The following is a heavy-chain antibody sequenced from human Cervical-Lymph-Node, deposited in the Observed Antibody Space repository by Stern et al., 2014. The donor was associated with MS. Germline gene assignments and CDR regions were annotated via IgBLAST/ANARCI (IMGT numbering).Heavy chain of an antibody. J-gene: IGHJ6*02. CDR1: GASISSASDY. V-gene: IGHV4-61*02. CDR3: ARESEAYYNYGLDV. Sequence: QVQLQESGPGLVKPSQTLSLTCTVSGASISSASDYWSWIRHPAGKGLEWLGVVNAGGSTDNNPSIGSRVTKTEDTSKNHFPLQGRSVTAADTGVYYCARESEAYYNYGLDVWGQGTTVIVSS. CDR2: VNAGGST.